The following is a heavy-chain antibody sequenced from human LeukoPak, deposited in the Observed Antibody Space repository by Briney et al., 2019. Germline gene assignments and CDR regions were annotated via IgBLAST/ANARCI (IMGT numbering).Heavy chain of an antibody. CDR3: AREYYDTTGRKHAFDI. V-gene: IGHV1-2*02. Sequence: ASVKVSCKASGYTFTGYYMHWVRQAPGQGLEWMGRIDPDSGGTSYAQKFQGRVTMTRDTSISTASMELSRLRSDDTAVYYCAREYYDTTGRKHAFDIWGQGTMVTVSS. D-gene: IGHD3-22*01. J-gene: IGHJ3*02. CDR2: IDPDSGGT. CDR1: GYTFTGYY.